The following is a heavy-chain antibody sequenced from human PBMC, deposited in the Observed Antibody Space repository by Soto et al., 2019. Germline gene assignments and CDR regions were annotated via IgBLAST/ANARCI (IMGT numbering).Heavy chain of an antibody. V-gene: IGHV2-5*02. CDR2: IYWDDDK. CDR1: GFSLSTSGVG. CDR3: AHRNHHNTQHSWFDP. D-gene: IGHD1-20*01. J-gene: IGHJ5*02. Sequence: SGPTLVNPTQTLTLTCTFSGFSLSTSGVGVGWIRQPPGKALEWLALIYWDDDKRYSPSLKSRLTITKDTSKNQVVLTMTNMDPVDTATYFCAHRNHHNTQHSWFDPWGQGTLVTDSS.